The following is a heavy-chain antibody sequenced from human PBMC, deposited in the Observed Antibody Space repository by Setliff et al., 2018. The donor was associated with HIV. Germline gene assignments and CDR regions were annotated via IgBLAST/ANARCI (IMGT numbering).Heavy chain of an antibody. CDR3: ARGRRVSSNYYYYYYMAV. Sequence: LRLSCAASGFTFSDYWMTWVRQAPGKGLEWVANIKQDGSEKYCVDSVKGRFTISRDNAKNSLYLQMNSLGAEDTAVYYCARGRRVSSNYYYYYYMAVWGKGTTVTVS. V-gene: IGHV3-7*03. J-gene: IGHJ6*03. D-gene: IGHD2-2*01. CDR2: IKQDGSEK. CDR1: GFTFSDYW.